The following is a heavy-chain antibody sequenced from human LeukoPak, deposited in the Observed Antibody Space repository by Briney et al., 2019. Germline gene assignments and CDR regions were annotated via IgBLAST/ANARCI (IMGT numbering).Heavy chain of an antibody. CDR2: ISYDGSNK. CDR1: GFTFSSYG. V-gene: IGHV3-30*03. Sequence: GGSLRLSCAASGFTFSSYGMHWVRQAPGKGLEWVAVISYDGSNKYYADSVKGRFTISRDNAKNTLYLQMNSLRAEDTAVYYCARGYSDSGSPYWGQGTLVTVSS. CDR3: ARGYSDSGSPY. D-gene: IGHD3-10*01. J-gene: IGHJ4*02.